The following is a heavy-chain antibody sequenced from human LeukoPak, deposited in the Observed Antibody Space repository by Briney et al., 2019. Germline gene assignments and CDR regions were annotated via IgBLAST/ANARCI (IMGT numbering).Heavy chain of an antibody. CDR1: GGSISSYY. J-gene: IGHJ4*02. D-gene: IGHD6-19*01. CDR2: IYYSGST. V-gene: IGHV4-59*12. Sequence: SETLSLTCTVSGGSISSYYWSWIRQPPGKGLEWIGYIYYSGSTNYNPSLKSRVTISVDTSKNQFSLKLSSVTAADTAIYYCARLRSGGQVAGVYFDSWGQGTLVTVSS. CDR3: ARLRSGGQVAGVYFDS.